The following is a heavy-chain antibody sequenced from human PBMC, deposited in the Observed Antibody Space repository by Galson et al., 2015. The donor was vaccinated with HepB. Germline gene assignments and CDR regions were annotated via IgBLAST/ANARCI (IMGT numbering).Heavy chain of an antibody. Sequence: SLRLSCAASGLTFSDHYMDWVRQAPGKGLEWVGRIRNKAKGYTTEYAASVKGRFTISRDDSKNSLYLQMNSLKTEDTAVYYCARVGTMITRAFDIWGQETMVTVSS. J-gene: IGHJ3*02. V-gene: IGHV3-72*01. CDR3: ARVGTMITRAFDI. CDR1: GLTFSDHY. CDR2: IRNKAKGYTT. D-gene: IGHD3-22*01.